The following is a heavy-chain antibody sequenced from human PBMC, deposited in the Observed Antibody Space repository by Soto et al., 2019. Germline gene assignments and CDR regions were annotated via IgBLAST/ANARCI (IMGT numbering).Heavy chain of an antibody. CDR3: AKDKYFDNYNGMDV. Sequence: GGSLRLSCAASGFTFSSYGMHWVRQAPGKGLEWVAVISYDGSNKYYADSVKGRFTISRDNSKNTLYLQMNSLRAEDTAVYYCAKDKYFDNYNGMDVWGKGTTVPVSS. CDR2: ISYDGSNK. V-gene: IGHV3-30*18. J-gene: IGHJ6*04. CDR1: GFTFSSYG. D-gene: IGHD3-9*01.